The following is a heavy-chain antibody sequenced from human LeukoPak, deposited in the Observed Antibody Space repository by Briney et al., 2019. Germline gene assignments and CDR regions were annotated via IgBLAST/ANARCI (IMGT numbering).Heavy chain of an antibody. CDR3: ARTRLYCSGGSCYSHFDY. D-gene: IGHD2-15*01. J-gene: IGHJ4*02. CDR2: IYSSGST. CDR1: GGSISSYN. V-gene: IGHV4-4*07. Sequence: PSETLSLTCTVSGGSISSYNWSWIRQPAGKGLEWIGRIYSSGSTNYNPSLKIRVTMSVDTSKNQFSLKLSSVTAADTAVYYCARTRLYCSGGSCYSHFDYWGQGTLVTVSS.